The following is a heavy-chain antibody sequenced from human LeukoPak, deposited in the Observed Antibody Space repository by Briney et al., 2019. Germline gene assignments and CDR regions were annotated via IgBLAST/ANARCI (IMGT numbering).Heavy chain of an antibody. CDR1: GFTFSVYP. CDR2: ISGGGDST. V-gene: IGHV3-23*01. J-gene: IGHJ6*03. Sequence: GGSLRLSCTASGFTFSVYPVSWVRHAPGKGLEWVSAISGGGDSTYYADSVKGRFTISRDNSKNTLYLQMNSLRAEGTAVYYCAKDHGVWGKGTTVTVSS. CDR3: AKDHGV.